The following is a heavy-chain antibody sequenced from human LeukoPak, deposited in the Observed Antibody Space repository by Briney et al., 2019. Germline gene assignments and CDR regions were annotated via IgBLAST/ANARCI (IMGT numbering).Heavy chain of an antibody. CDR2: TYYRSKLYN. V-gene: IGHV6-1*01. Sequence: SQTLSLTCAISGDSVSSNSAAWHWTRQSPSRGLEWLGRTYYRSKLYNDYAVSLKSRITINPDTSKNQFSLQLNSVTPEDTAVYYCARIAVAATPHWGQGTLVTVSS. J-gene: IGHJ4*02. CDR1: GDSVSSNSAA. D-gene: IGHD6-19*01. CDR3: ARIAVAATPH.